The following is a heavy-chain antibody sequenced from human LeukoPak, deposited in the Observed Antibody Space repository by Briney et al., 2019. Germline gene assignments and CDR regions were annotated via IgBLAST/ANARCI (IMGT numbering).Heavy chain of an antibody. D-gene: IGHD3-22*01. Sequence: GGSLRLSCAASGFTFSSYSMTWVRQAPGKGLGWVSYISNGGRTIYYADSVKGRFTVFRDNARNSLYLQMNSLRHEDTAVYYCAREYYYDSSGSYYEGGSSDFWGQGTLVTVSP. J-gene: IGHJ4*02. CDR2: ISNGGRTI. CDR1: GFTFSSYS. V-gene: IGHV3-48*02. CDR3: AREYYYDSSGSYYEGGSSDF.